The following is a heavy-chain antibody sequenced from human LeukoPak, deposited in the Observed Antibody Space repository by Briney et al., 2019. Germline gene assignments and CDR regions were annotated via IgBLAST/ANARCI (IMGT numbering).Heavy chain of an antibody. CDR1: GGSISSYY. Sequence: PSETLSLTCTVSGGSISSYYWSWIRQPPGKGLEWIGYIYYSGSTNYNPSLKSRVTISVDTSENEFSLKLTSVTAADTAVYYCARDRRWSSGWFYDYWGQGTLVTVSS. D-gene: IGHD6-19*01. V-gene: IGHV4-59*12. CDR2: IYYSGST. CDR3: ARDRRWSSGWFYDY. J-gene: IGHJ4*02.